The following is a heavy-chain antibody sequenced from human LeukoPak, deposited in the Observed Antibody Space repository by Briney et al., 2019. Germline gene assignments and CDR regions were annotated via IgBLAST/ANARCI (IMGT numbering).Heavy chain of an antibody. CDR2: ISGGGGIT. Sequence: GGSLRLSCAASRFTFHNYAMTWVRQAPGKGLEWVSLISGGGGITYYADSVKGRFTVSRDNSKNTLYLQMNSLRAEATAVYYCAKITGSSTGWFPYCCDYCGQGTLVTVSS. CDR1: RFTFHNYA. J-gene: IGHJ4*02. D-gene: IGHD6-19*01. CDR3: AKITGSSTGWFPYCCDY. V-gene: IGHV3-23*01.